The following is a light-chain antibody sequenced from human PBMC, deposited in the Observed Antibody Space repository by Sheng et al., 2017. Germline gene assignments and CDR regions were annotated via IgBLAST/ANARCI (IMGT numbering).Light chain of an antibody. Sequence: QSALTQPPSASGSPGQSVTISCTGTSSDVGGYNYVSWYQQHPGKAPKLMIYDVTYRPSGVSNRFSGSKSGNTASLTISVLQAEDEADYYCSSYTSSDALEVFGTGTKVTVL. CDR2: DVT. V-gene: IGLV2-14*03. CDR1: SSDVGGYNY. J-gene: IGLJ1*01. CDR3: SSYTSSDALEV.